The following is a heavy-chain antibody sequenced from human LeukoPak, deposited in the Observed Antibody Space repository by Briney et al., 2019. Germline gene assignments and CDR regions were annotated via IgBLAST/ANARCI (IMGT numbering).Heavy chain of an antibody. CDR3: ARGSRFGIVVVVAAGGMDV. Sequence: PGRSLRLSCAASGFTFSSYGMHWVRQAPGKGLEWVAVIWYDGSNKYYADSVKGRFTISRDNSKNTLYLQMNSLRAEDTAVYYCARGSRFGIVVVVAAGGMDVWGQGNPGHRLL. D-gene: IGHD2-15*01. V-gene: IGHV3-33*01. CDR2: IWYDGSNK. CDR1: GFTFSSYG. J-gene: IGHJ6*02.